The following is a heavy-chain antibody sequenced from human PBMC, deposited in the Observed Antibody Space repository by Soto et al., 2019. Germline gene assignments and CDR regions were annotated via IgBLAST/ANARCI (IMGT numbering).Heavy chain of an antibody. CDR2: ISYDGSNK. CDR1: GFTFSSYA. D-gene: IGHD2-2*01. CDR3: ARDIVVVPAAISNLQYYYYYGMDV. J-gene: IGHJ6*01. V-gene: IGHV3-30-3*01. Sequence: QVQLVESGGGVVQPGRSLRLSCAASGFTFSSYAMHWVRQAPGKGLEWVAVISYDGSNKYYADSVKGRFTISRDNSKNTLYLQMNSLRAEDTAVYYCARDIVVVPAAISNLQYYYYYGMDVW.